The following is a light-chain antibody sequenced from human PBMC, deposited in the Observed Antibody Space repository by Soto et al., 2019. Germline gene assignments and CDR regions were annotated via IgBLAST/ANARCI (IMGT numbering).Light chain of an antibody. V-gene: IGLV2-14*01. CDR1: SSDVGAYDY. CDR3: SSYTSSSTYV. Sequence: QSALTQPASVSGSPGQSIAIACTGTSSDVGAYDYVSWYQQHPGKAPKVMIYDVTNRPSGVSNRFSGSESGNTASLTISGLQAEDEADYYCSSYTSSSTYVFGTGTKLTVL. CDR2: DVT. J-gene: IGLJ1*01.